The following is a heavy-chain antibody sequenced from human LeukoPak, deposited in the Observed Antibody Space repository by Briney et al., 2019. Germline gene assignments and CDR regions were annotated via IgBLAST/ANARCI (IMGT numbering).Heavy chain of an antibody. CDR2: IIPIFGTA. D-gene: IGHD6-13*01. CDR3: ARDRGYSTSWSFDY. CDR1: GGTFSSYA. Sequence: SVKVSCKASGGTFSSYAISWVRQAPGQGLEWMGGIIPIFGTANYAQKFQGRVTMTTDTSTSTAYMELRSLISDDTAVYYCARDRGYSTSWSFDYWGQGTLVTVSS. V-gene: IGHV1-69*05. J-gene: IGHJ4*02.